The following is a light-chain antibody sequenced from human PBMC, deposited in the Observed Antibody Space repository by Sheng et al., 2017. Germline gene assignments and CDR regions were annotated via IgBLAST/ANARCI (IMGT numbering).Light chain of an antibody. CDR2: ESS. J-gene: IGLJ2*01. CDR1: SSDVGNYNL. V-gene: IGLV2-14*02. CDR3: SSYTSSSTLVV. Sequence: QSALTQPASVSGSPGQSITISCTGTSSDVGNYNLVSWYQQHPGKAPKLMIYESSKRPSGVSNRFSGSKSGSTASLTISGLQAEDEADYYCSSYTSSSTLVVFGGGTKLTVL.